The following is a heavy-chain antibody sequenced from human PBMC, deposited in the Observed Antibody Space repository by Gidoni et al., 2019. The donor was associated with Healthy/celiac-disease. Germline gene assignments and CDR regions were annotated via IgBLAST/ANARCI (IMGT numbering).Heavy chain of an antibody. CDR1: GFTFDDYT. D-gene: IGHD2-15*01. CDR3: AKDFLGYCSGGSCFSYFDY. J-gene: IGHJ4*02. V-gene: IGHV3-43*01. Sequence: EVQLVESGGVVVQPGGSLRLSCAASGFTFDDYTMHWVRPAPGKGLEWVSLISWDGGSTYYADSVKGRFTISRDNSKNSLYLQMNSLRTEDTALYYCAKDFLGYCSGGSCFSYFDYWGQGTLVTVSS. CDR2: ISWDGGST.